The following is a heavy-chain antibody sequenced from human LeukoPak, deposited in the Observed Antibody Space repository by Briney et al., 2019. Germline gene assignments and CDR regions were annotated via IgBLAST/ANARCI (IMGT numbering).Heavy chain of an antibody. J-gene: IGHJ4*02. CDR2: IDWDDDK. D-gene: IGHD4-23*01. Sequence: ESGPALVKPTQTLTVTCTFSGFSLSTNGMCVSWIRQPPGKALEWLALIDWDDDKFYSTSLKTRVTISKDTSKNQVVLTMTNMDPVDTATYYCARIQAYGGNSEGNYFNYWGQGTLVTVSS. V-gene: IGHV2-70*01. CDR1: GFSLSTNGMC. CDR3: ARIQAYGGNSEGNYFNY.